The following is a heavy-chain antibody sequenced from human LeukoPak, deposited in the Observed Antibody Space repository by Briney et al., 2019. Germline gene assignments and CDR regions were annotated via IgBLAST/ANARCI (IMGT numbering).Heavy chain of an antibody. J-gene: IGHJ4*02. CDR2: LYSGGST. CDR1: EFIVRSNY. CDR3: ASSGNYYPSLRDY. D-gene: IGHD1-26*01. V-gene: IGHV3-53*01. Sequence: GGSLRVSCAASEFIVRSNYMSWVRQAPGKGLEWVSVLYSGGSTYHADCVKGRFTISRDNSKPTLDLQMHGMRAQDRAVHCCASSGNYYPSLRDYWGRGTVLSVS.